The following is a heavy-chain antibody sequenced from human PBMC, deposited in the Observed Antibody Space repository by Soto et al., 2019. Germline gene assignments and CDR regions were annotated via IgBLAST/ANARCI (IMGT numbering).Heavy chain of an antibody. J-gene: IGHJ6*03. CDR1: GGTLCDYL. D-gene: IGHD2-21*01. Sequence: SERLSLTCVVSGGTLCDYLWSWIRQHPGMALEWIGEINHLGSISYNPSLKSRVTMSVDTPKNQFSLTLNSVTAADTATYYCARGGISHWAYFYYMDVWDRGTTVTVSS. V-gene: IGHV4-34*01. CDR2: INHLGSI. CDR3: ARGGISHWAYFYYMDV.